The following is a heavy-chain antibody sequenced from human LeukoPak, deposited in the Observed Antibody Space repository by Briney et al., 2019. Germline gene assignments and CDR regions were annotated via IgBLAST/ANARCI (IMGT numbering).Heavy chain of an antibody. CDR1: GFTFSSFG. Sequence: GGSLRLSCAASGFTFSSFGMHWVRQAPGKGLEWVAVIANDGKTTYYADSVKGRFTISRDNAKNSLYLQMNSLRAEDTAVYYCARGLYYYDSSGYYYKHAFDIWGQGTMVTVSS. J-gene: IGHJ3*02. D-gene: IGHD3-22*01. CDR2: IANDGKTT. V-gene: IGHV3-30*03. CDR3: ARGLYYYDSSGYYYKHAFDI.